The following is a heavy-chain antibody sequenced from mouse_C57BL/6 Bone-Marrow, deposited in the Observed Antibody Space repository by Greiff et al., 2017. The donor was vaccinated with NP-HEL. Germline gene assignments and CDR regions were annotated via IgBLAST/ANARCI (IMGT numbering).Heavy chain of an antibody. Sequence: QVQLQQPGAELVKPGASVKLSCKASGYTFTSYWMHWVKQRPGQGLEWIGMIHPNSGSTNYNEKFKSKATLTVDKSSSTAYMQLSSLTSEDSAVXYCASPTVVDSYYFDYWGQGTTLTVSS. D-gene: IGHD1-1*01. CDR2: IHPNSGST. CDR1: GYTFTSYW. V-gene: IGHV1-64*01. J-gene: IGHJ2*01. CDR3: ASPTVVDSYYFDY.